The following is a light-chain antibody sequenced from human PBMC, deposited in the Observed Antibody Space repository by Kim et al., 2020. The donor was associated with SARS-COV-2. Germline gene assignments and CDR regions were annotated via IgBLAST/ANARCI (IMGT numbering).Light chain of an antibody. Sequence: SPGQTAIITCSGDKLGDKDASWYQQKPGQPPVVFFFRYNRRPSGIPERFSGSNSGNTATLTISGTQAMDEADYYCQAWDSSIYVFGTGTKFTVL. CDR2: RYN. CDR3: QAWDSSIYV. J-gene: IGLJ1*01. V-gene: IGLV3-1*01. CDR1: KLGDKD.